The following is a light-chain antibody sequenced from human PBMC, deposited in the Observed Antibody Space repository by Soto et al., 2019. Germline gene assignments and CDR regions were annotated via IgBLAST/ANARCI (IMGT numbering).Light chain of an antibody. CDR2: GAS. J-gene: IGKJ1*01. CDR3: QQYSSSGT. CDR1: QSVSNNY. V-gene: IGKV3-20*01. Sequence: EIVMTQSPATLSLSPGERATLSCRASQSVSNNYLAWYQQKPGQAPRLLIYGASNRATGIPDRFSGSGSGTDFTLTISRLEPEDFAVYYCQQYSSSGTFGQGTKVDIK.